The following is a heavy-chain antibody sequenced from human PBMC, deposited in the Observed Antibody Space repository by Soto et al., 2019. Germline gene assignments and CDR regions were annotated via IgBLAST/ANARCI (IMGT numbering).Heavy chain of an antibody. CDR3: ARDLYYGSGPLRPDPYYYYGMDV. CDR1: GGSVSSSSFY. D-gene: IGHD3-10*01. J-gene: IGHJ6*02. CDR2: IYYSGST. Sequence: QVQLQESGPGLVKPSETLSLTCTVSGGSVSSSSFYWSWIRQPPGKGLEWIGYIYYSGSTNYNPYLKSRVTISVDTSKNQFSLKLSSVTAADTAVYYCARDLYYGSGPLRPDPYYYYGMDVWGQGTTVTVSS. V-gene: IGHV4-61*01.